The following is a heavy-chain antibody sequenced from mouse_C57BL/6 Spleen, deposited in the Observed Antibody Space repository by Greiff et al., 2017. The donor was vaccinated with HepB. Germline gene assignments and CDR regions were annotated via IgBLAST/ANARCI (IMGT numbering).Heavy chain of an antibody. CDR1: GYTFTSYT. J-gene: IGHJ4*01. D-gene: IGHD6-1*01. Sequence: QVQLQQSGAELARPGASVKMSCKASGYTFTSYTMHWVKQRPGQGLEWIGYINPSSGYTKYNQKFKDKATLTADKSSSTAYMQLSSLTSEDSAVYYCAGSQPYYAMDYWGQGTSVTVSS. CDR2: INPSSGYT. V-gene: IGHV1-4*01. CDR3: AGSQPYYAMDY.